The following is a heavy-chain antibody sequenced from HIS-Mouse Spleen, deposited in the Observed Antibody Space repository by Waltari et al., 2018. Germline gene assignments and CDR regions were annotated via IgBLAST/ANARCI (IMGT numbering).Heavy chain of an antibody. V-gene: IGHV2-26*01. CDR1: GFSLSNARMG. J-gene: IGHJ3*02. D-gene: IGHD3-10*01. Sequence: QVTLKESGPVLVKPTETLTLTCTVSGFSLSNARMGVSWIRQPPGKALEWLAPIFSNNEKSYSTSRKSRRTISKETSKSQVVLTMTNMDPVDTATYYCARNMASNDAFDIWGQGTMVTVSS. CDR2: IFSNNEK. CDR3: ARNMASNDAFDI.